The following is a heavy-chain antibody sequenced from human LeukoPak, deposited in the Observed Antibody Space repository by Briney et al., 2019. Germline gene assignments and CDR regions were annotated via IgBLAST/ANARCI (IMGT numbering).Heavy chain of an antibody. D-gene: IGHD6-13*01. Sequence: GGSLRLSCAASGFTFSSYWMSWVRQAPGKGLEWVANIKQDGCEKYYVDSVKGRFTISSDNAKNSLYLQMYSLRAEDTAVYYCAKGGPRYSSSWSPNDAFDIWGQGTMATVSS. J-gene: IGHJ3*02. V-gene: IGHV3-7*03. CDR1: GFTFSSYW. CDR3: AKGGPRYSSSWSPNDAFDI. CDR2: IKQDGCEK.